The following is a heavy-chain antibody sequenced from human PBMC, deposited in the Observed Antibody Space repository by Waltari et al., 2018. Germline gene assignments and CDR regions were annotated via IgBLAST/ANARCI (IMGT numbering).Heavy chain of an antibody. D-gene: IGHD3-9*01. Sequence: QIHLVQSGPEMKTPGASVKVSCKASGYTFANYGISLMRQAPGHGLEWMVWIRVHNASTKSSQKMQDRITITTDTSTNTAYLELKSLISDNTAVYFCTRAPINLTTRYPFDSWSQGTLVTVSS. CDR2: IRVHNAST. J-gene: IGHJ4*02. CDR3: TRAPINLTTRYPFDS. V-gene: IGHV1-18*04. CDR1: GYTFANYG.